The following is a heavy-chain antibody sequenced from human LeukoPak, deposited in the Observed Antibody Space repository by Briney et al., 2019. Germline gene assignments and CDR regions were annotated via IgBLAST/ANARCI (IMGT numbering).Heavy chain of an antibody. CDR3: ARDASFGDSSGYRAY. Sequence: PGGSLRLSCAASGFTVSSNYMSWVRQAPGKGLEWVSVIYSGGSTYYADSVKGRFTISRDNSKNTLCLQMNSLRAEDTAVYYCARDASFGDSSGYRAYWGQGTLVTVSS. CDR1: GFTVSSNY. CDR2: IYSGGST. V-gene: IGHV3-53*01. D-gene: IGHD3-22*01. J-gene: IGHJ4*02.